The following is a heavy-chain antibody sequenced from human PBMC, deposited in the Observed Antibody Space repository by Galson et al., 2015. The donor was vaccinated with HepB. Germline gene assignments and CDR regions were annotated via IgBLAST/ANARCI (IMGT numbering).Heavy chain of an antibody. CDR1: GYSISSSNW. Sequence: LSLTCAVSGYSISSSNWWGWIRQPPGKGLEWIGYIYYSGSTYYNPSLKSRVTMSVDTSKNQFSLKLSSVTAVDTAVYYCASSLYSSGWIDYWGQGTLVTVSS. V-gene: IGHV4-28*01. D-gene: IGHD6-19*01. CDR3: ASSLYSSGWIDY. J-gene: IGHJ4*02. CDR2: IYYSGST.